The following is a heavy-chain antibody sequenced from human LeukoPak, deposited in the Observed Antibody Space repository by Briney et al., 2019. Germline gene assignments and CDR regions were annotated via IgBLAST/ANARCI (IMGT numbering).Heavy chain of an antibody. D-gene: IGHD3-10*01. Sequence: GGSLRLSCAASGFTFDDYAMHWVRQAPGKGLEWVSGISWNSGSIYYADSVKGRFTISRDNAKNSLYLQMNSLRAEDTAVYYCARAQYYYGSGSYSAAFDIWGQGTMVTVSS. CDR1: GFTFDDYA. CDR3: ARAQYYYGSGSYSAAFDI. CDR2: ISWNSGSI. V-gene: IGHV3-9*01. J-gene: IGHJ3*02.